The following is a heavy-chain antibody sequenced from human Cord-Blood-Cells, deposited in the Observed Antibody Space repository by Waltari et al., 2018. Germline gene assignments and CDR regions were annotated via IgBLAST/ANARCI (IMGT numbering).Heavy chain of an antibody. CDR1: GYSISSGYY. CDR3: ARAASVYDFWSGYYDY. D-gene: IGHD3-3*01. V-gene: IGHV4-38-2*02. Sequence: QLQLQESGPGLVKPSETLSLTCTVPGYSISSGYYWCCSLHPPGKGLEWIGSIYHSGSTYYNPSLKSRVTISVDTSKNQFSLKLSSVTAADTAVYYCARAASVYDFWSGYYDYWGQGTLVTVSS. J-gene: IGHJ4*02. CDR2: IYHSGST.